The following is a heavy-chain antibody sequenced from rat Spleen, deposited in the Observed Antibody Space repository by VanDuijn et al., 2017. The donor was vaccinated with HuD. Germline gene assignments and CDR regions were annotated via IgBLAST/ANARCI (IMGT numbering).Heavy chain of an antibody. J-gene: IGHJ3*01. D-gene: IGHD1-11*01. CDR3: ARPNYGYPFAY. V-gene: IGHV5-7*01. CDR1: GCTFNDYN. CDR2: ITYVGSGT. Sequence: EVQLVESGGGLVQPGRSLKLSCEASGCTFNDYNMAWVRQAPEKGLEWVATITYVGSGTYYRDSVKGRFTISRDNAKSTLFLQMDSLRSEDTATYYCARPNYGYPFAYWGQGTLVTVSS.